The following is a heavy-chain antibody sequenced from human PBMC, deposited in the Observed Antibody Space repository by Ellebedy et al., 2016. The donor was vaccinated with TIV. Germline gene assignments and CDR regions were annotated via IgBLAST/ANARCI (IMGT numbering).Heavy chain of an antibody. CDR2: INAGNGNT. Sequence: ASVKVSXKASGYTFTSYAMHWVRQAPGQRLEWMGWINAGNGNTKYSQKFQGRVTITRDTSASTAYMELSSLRSEDTAVYYCARVDSRDGYSPYYFDYWGQGTLVTVSS. CDR3: ARVDSRDGYSPYYFDY. J-gene: IGHJ4*02. CDR1: GYTFTSYA. D-gene: IGHD5-24*01. V-gene: IGHV1-3*01.